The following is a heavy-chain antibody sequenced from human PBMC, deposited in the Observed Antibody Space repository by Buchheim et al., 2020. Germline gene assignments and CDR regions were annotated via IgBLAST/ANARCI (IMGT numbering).Heavy chain of an antibody. CDR2: ISYDGSNK. CDR3: AKEGGIVVVPGAPDYYYYYGMDV. V-gene: IGHV3-30*18. D-gene: IGHD2-2*01. J-gene: IGHJ6*02. Sequence: QVQLVESGGGVVQPGRSLRLSCAASGFTFSSYGMHWVRQAPGKGLEWVAVISYDGSNKYYADSVKGRFTISRDNSKNTLYLQMNSPRAEDTAVYYCAKEGGIVVVPGAPDYYYYYGMDVWGQGTT. CDR1: GFTFSSYG.